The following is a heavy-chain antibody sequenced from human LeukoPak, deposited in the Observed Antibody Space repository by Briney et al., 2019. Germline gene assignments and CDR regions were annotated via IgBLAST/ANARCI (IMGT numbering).Heavy chain of an antibody. D-gene: IGHD3-9*01. V-gene: IGHV3-30*02. CDR3: AMKLGDHFDWLHDY. Sequence: GGSLRLSCAASGFTSSSYGMNWVRQAPGGGLEWVAIIWYDASNRYYADSVKGRFTISRDNRQHTLYLQMKSLTARDMAMYYCAMKLGDHFDWLHDYWGQGTLVTVSS. J-gene: IGHJ4*02. CDR2: IWYDASNR. CDR1: GFTSSSYG.